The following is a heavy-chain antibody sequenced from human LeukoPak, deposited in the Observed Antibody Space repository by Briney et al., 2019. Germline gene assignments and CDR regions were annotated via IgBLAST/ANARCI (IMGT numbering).Heavy chain of an antibody. CDR1: GFTFTNYD. CDR2: MNPINGNT. D-gene: IGHD3-10*01. CDR3: VRDGEGVAISVNYWFDH. Sequence: ASVKVSCKASGFTFTNYDINWVRQATGQGLEWMGWMNPINGNTGYAQKFQGRVTMTRDTSISTAYMELRSLTSEDTAVYYCVRDGEGVAISVNYWFDHWGQGTLVTVSS. J-gene: IGHJ5*02. V-gene: IGHV1-8*01.